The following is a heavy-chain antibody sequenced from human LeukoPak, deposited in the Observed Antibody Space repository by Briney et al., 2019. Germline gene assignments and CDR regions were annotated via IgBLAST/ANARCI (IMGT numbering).Heavy chain of an antibody. CDR1: GFTFSSYW. Sequence: GGSLRLSCAASGFTFSSYWMSWVRQAPGKGLEWVANIKQDGSEKYYVDSVKGRFTISRDNANNSLYLQMSSLRAEDTAVYYCARHNLRGGYYYWGQGTLVTVSS. V-gene: IGHV3-7*01. CDR2: IKQDGSEK. CDR3: ARHNLRGGYYY. J-gene: IGHJ4*02. D-gene: IGHD3-22*01.